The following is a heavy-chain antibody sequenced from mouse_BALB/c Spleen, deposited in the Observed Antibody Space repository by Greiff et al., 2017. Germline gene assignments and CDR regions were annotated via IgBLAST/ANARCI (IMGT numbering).Heavy chain of an antibody. D-gene: IGHD1-1*01. Sequence: QVQLQQSGPELVKPGASVRISCKASGYTFTSYYIHWVKQRPGQGLEWIGWIYPGNVNTKYNEKFKGKATLTADKSSSTAYMQLSSLTSEDSAVYFCAREERSSDYAMDYWGQGTSVTVSS. CDR3: AREERSSDYAMDY. J-gene: IGHJ4*01. V-gene: IGHV1S56*01. CDR1: GYTFTSYY. CDR2: IYPGNVNT.